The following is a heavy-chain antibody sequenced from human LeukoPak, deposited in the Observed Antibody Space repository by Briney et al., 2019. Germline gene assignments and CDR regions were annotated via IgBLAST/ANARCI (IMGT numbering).Heavy chain of an antibody. D-gene: IGHD2-15*01. V-gene: IGHV3-23*01. CDR2: ISGSGGST. CDR3: AKTSWYCSGGSCSNWFDP. CDR1: GFTFTSYV. J-gene: IGHJ5*02. Sequence: GGSPRLSCAASGFTFTSYVMRWVRQAPGKGLEWVSGISGSGGSTNSADSVKGRFTISRDNSKNTLYLQMNSLRAEDTALYYCAKTSWYCSGGSCSNWFDPWGQGTLVTVSS.